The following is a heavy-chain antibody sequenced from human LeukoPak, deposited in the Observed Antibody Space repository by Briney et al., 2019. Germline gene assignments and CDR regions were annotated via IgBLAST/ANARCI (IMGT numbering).Heavy chain of an antibody. CDR3: ASGRSYRTPYFDY. Sequence: QPGGSLRLSCAASGFTVSSNYMSWVRQAPGKGLEWVSVIYSGGSTYYADSVKGRFTISRDNSKNTLYLQMNSLRAEDTAVYYCASGRSYRTPYFDYWGQGTLVTVSS. CDR1: GFTVSSNY. V-gene: IGHV3-66*01. J-gene: IGHJ4*02. D-gene: IGHD1-26*01. CDR2: IYSGGST.